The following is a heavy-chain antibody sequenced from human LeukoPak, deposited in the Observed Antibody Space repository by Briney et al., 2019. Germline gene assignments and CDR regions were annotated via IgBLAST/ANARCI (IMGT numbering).Heavy chain of an antibody. Sequence: PGGSLRLSCAASGFTFDDYAMHWVRQAPGKGLEWVSGISWNSGSTDYADSVKGRFTISRDNAKNSHFLQMSSLRVDDTALYYCARGFRNGPFDCWGQGTLVTVSS. CDR3: ARGFRNGPFDC. CDR1: GFTFDDYA. CDR2: ISWNSGST. V-gene: IGHV3-9*01. J-gene: IGHJ4*02. D-gene: IGHD2-8*01.